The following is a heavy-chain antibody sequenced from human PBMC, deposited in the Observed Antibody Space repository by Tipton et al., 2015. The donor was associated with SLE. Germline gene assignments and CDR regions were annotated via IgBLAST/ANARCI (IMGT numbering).Heavy chain of an antibody. CDR1: GGSISTYY. CDR3: ARDRIVGPTQGYYHYYMDA. V-gene: IGHV4-59*01. CDR2: IYHSGRT. Sequence: TLSLTCTVSGGSISTYYWSWIRQPPGKGLEWIGRIYHSGRTNYNPSLESRVTISVDTSKNQFSLKLRSVTAADTAIYYCARDRIVGPTQGYYHYYMDAWGQGALVTVSS. J-gene: IGHJ6*03. D-gene: IGHD1-26*01.